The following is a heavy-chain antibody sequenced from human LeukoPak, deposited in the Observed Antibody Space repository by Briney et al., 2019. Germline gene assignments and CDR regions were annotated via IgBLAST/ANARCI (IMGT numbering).Heavy chain of an antibody. CDR3: ATFPYGDYSIDF. J-gene: IGHJ4*02. V-gene: IGHV5-51*01. CDR1: GYRFSSYW. Sequence: GESLKISCKGSGYRFSSYWIGWVRQTPGKGLEWIGIIYPGDSDTRYNPSFQGQVTISADMSITTAYLQWSSLKASDTAMYYCATFPYGDYSIDFWGQGTLVTVSS. CDR2: IYPGDSDT. D-gene: IGHD4-17*01.